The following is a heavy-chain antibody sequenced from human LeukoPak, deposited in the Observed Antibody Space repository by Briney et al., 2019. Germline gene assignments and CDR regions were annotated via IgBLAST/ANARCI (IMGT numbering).Heavy chain of an antibody. Sequence: PGGSLRLSCAASGFTFSSYEMNWVRQAPGKGLEWVSYISSSGSTRYYADSVKGRFTISRDNAKNSLYLQLNSLRAEDTAVYYCARGSRGNIAAAGHFDYWGQGTLVTVSS. D-gene: IGHD6-13*01. J-gene: IGHJ4*02. V-gene: IGHV3-48*03. CDR3: ARGSRGNIAAAGHFDY. CDR1: GFTFSSYE. CDR2: ISSSGSTR.